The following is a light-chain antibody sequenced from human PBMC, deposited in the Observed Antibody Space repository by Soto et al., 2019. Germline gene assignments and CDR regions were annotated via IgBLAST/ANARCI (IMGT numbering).Light chain of an antibody. CDR2: EVT. CDR3: SSYAGNNNFVV. Sequence: QAVVTQPPSASGSPGQSVTISCTGTSSDVGAYKYVSWYQQHPGKAPKLMIYEVTKRPSGVPGRFSGSKSGNTASLTVSGLQAEDEADYYCSSYAGNNNFVVFGGGTKLTVL. J-gene: IGLJ2*01. CDR1: SSDVGAYKY. V-gene: IGLV2-8*01.